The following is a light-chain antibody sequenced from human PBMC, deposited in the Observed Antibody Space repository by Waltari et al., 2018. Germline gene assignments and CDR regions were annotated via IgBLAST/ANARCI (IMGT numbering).Light chain of an antibody. CDR2: DAS. CDR3: QQRSSNWFT. V-gene: IGKV3-11*01. J-gene: IGKJ4*01. Sequence: EIVLTQSPATLSLSPGERATLSCRASQSVSSYLAWYQQKPGQAPRLLIHDASNRATGMPARFSGSGSGTDFTLTIRRLEPEDFAVYYCQQRSSNWFTLGGGTKVEIK. CDR1: QSVSSY.